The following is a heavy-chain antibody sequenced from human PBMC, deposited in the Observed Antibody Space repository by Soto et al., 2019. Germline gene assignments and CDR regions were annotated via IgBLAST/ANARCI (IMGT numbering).Heavy chain of an antibody. CDR3: ARARKATYITGGFDS. V-gene: IGHV4-34*01. CDR1: GASLSDNY. J-gene: IGHJ4*02. Sequence: SETLSLTCAVYGASLSDNYCNWLRQPPGKGLEWIGEINHSGNTNYNPSLMSRVTISIDTSKNQFSLKATSLTAADTAVYYCARARKATYITGGFDSWGQGTLVTVSS. D-gene: IGHD3-3*01. CDR2: INHSGNT.